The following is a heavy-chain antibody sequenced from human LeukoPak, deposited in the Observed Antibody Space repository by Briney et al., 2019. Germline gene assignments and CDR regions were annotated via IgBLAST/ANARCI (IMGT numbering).Heavy chain of an antibody. CDR1: GFTFSSYA. D-gene: IGHD6-13*01. V-gene: IGHV3-23*01. J-gene: IGHJ4*02. CDR2: ITGSGGST. Sequence: TGGSLRLSCAASGFTFSSYAMSWVRQAPGKGLEWVSAITGSGGSTYYADSVKGRFTISRDNAKNSLYLQMNSLRDEDTAVYYCARDPSYSSSWPIDYWGQGTLVTVSS. CDR3: ARDPSYSSSWPIDY.